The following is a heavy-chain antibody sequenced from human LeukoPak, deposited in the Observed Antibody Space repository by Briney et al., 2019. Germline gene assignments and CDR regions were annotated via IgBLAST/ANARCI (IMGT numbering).Heavy chain of an antibody. Sequence: GGPLRLSCTASKFTFSHYGMQWVRQAPGKGLEWVAVISSDGSIKVYADSVKGRFTLSRDNSINTVDLQMNSLRAEDTAVYYCVKEYHSRGFGAYFDYWGQGTLVTVSS. D-gene: IGHD3-3*01. V-gene: IGHV3-30*18. J-gene: IGHJ4*02. CDR1: KFTFSHYG. CDR3: VKEYHSRGFGAYFDY. CDR2: ISSDGSIK.